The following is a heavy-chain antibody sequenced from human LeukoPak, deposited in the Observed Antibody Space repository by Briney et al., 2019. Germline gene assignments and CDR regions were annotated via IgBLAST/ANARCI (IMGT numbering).Heavy chain of an antibody. CDR1: GASFSGFY. Sequence: SETLSLTCTVSGASFSGFYWTWIRQAPGKGLEWIGNIYNSESIECNPCLKSRATISVDTSKNRFSLRLRSVTAADTAVYYCARDWWLGSPSLQGYFYGLDVWGHGTTVTVSS. CDR3: ARDWWLGSPSLQGYFYGLDV. V-gene: IGHV4-59*01. CDR2: IYNSESI. D-gene: IGHD2-2*01. J-gene: IGHJ6*02.